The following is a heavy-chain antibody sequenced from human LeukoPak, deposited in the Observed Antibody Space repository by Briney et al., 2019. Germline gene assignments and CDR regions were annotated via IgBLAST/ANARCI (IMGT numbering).Heavy chain of an antibody. CDR3: ARDLRSGDCSSTSCPS. CDR2: IYSGGST. Sequence: GGSLRLSCAASGFTVSSNYMSWVRQAPGKGLEWVSVIYSGGSTYYADSVKGRFTISRDNSKNTLYLQMNSLRAEDTAVYYCARDLRSGDCSSTSCPSWGQGTLVTVSS. D-gene: IGHD2-2*01. J-gene: IGHJ5*02. CDR1: GFTVSSNY. V-gene: IGHV3-53*05.